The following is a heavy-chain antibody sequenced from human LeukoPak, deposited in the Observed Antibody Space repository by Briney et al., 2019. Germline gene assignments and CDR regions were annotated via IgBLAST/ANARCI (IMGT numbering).Heavy chain of an antibody. CDR1: GDSISTYY. CDR2: ICNSGGT. J-gene: IGHJ5*02. CDR3: AKTGRPNNSGWYRWFDP. V-gene: IGHV4-4*09. Sequence: SDTLSLTCTVSGDSISTYYWSWIRQPPGKGLEWIGCICNSGGTNYNPSLKSRFTISVDTSKNQFSLNLSSVTAADTAVYYCAKTGRPNNSGWYRWFDPWGQGTLVTVSS. D-gene: IGHD6-19*01.